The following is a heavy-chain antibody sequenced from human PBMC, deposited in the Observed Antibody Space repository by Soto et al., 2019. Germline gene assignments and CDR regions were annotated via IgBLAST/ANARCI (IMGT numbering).Heavy chain of an antibody. CDR3: AKSFRSHDYSNYWLHDAFDI. D-gene: IGHD4-4*01. CDR1: GDSISGYF. V-gene: IGHV4-59*03. J-gene: IGHJ3*02. Sequence: PSETLSLTCIVSGDSISGYFWTWIRQPPGKGLEWIAYIYYSGSTNYNPSLKSRVTISVDTSKNQFSLKLSSVTAADTAVYYCAKSFRSHDYSNYWLHDAFDIWGQGTMVTVSS. CDR2: IYYSGST.